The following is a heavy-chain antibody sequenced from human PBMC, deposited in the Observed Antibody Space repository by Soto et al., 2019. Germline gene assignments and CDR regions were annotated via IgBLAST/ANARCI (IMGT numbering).Heavy chain of an antibody. CDR1: GYTFTGYG. D-gene: IGHD2-15*01. J-gene: IGHJ4*02. CDR2: ISAYNGNT. Sequence: GASVKVSCKASGYTFTGYGISWVRQAPGQGLEWMGWISAYNGNTNYAQKLQGRVTMTTDTSTSTAYMELRSLRSDDTAVYYCARDGLYCSGGSCYSDYWGQGTLVTVSS. CDR3: ARDGLYCSGGSCYSDY. V-gene: IGHV1-18*04.